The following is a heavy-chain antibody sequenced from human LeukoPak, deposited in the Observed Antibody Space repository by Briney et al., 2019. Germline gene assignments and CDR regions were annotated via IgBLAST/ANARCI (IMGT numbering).Heavy chain of an antibody. V-gene: IGHV5-51*01. J-gene: IGHJ5*02. D-gene: IGHD2-21*02. CDR2: IYPGDSDT. CDR1: GYSFTSYW. Sequence: GESLKISCKGSGYSFTSYWIGWVRQMPGKGLEWMGIIYPGDSDTRYSPSFQGQVTISADKSISTAYLQWSSLKASDTAMYYCARAPCGGDCYSPSWFDPWGQGTLVTVSS. CDR3: ARAPCGGDCYSPSWFDP.